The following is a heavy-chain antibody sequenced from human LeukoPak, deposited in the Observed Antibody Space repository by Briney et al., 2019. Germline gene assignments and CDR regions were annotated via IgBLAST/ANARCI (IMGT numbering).Heavy chain of an antibody. V-gene: IGHV4-59*01. Sequence: PSETLSLTCTVSGGSISSYYWSWIRQPPGQGLEWIGYIYYSGSTNYNPSLKSRVTISVDTSKNQFSLKLSSVTAADTAVYYCARAAMVRGVTGWFDPWGQGTLVTVSS. CDR2: IYYSGST. D-gene: IGHD3-10*01. CDR1: GGSISSYY. CDR3: ARAAMVRGVTGWFDP. J-gene: IGHJ5*02.